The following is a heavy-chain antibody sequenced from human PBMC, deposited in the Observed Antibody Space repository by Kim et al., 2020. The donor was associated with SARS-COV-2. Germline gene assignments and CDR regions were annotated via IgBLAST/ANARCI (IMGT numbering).Heavy chain of an antibody. V-gene: IGHV4-39*01. CDR2: IYYSGST. J-gene: IGHJ5*02. Sequence: SETLSLTCTVSGGSISSSSYYWGWIRQPPGKGLEWIGSIYYSGSTYYNPSLKSRVTISVDTSKNQFSLKLSSVTAADTAVYYCARHGSLRRIAARGEGDWFDPWGQGTLRTVSS. CDR1: GGSISSSSYY. D-gene: IGHD6-6*01. CDR3: ARHGSLRRIAARGEGDWFDP.